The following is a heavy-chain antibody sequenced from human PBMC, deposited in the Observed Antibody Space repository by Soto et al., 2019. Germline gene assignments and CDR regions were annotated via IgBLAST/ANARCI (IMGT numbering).Heavy chain of an antibody. V-gene: IGHV1-69*13. CDR2: IIPIFGTA. Sequence: GASVKVSCKASGGTFSSYAISWVRQAPGQGLEWMGGIIPIFGTANYAQKFQGRVTITADESTSTAYMELSSLRSEDTAVYYCARDRGCAPSSLCPDYSNPWFDPWGQGTLVTVSS. CDR3: ARDRGCAPSSLCPDYSNPWFDP. CDR1: GGTFSSYA. D-gene: IGHD4-4*01. J-gene: IGHJ5*02.